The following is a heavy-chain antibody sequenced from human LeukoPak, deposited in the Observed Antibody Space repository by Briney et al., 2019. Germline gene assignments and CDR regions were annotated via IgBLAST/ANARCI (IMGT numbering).Heavy chain of an antibody. D-gene: IGHD6-19*01. Sequence: TGGSLRLSCAASGFTFSSYSMNWVRQAPGKGLEWVSSISSSSSYIYYADSVKGRFTISRDNAKNSLYLQMNSLRAEDTAVYYCAREAPHRIAVAGTSDYWGQGTLVTVSS. V-gene: IGHV3-21*01. J-gene: IGHJ4*02. CDR3: AREAPHRIAVAGTSDY. CDR2: ISSSSSYI. CDR1: GFTFSSYS.